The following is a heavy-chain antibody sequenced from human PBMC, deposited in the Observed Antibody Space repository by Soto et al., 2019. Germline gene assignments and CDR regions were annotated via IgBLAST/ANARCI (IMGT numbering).Heavy chain of an antibody. CDR3: ARGLNYLYYFDY. CDR2: MYYSGGT. D-gene: IGHD1-7*01. CDR1: GGSVSSGSYY. J-gene: IGHJ4*02. V-gene: IGHV4-61*01. Sequence: PSETLSLTCTVSGGSVSSGSYYWSWFRQPPGKGLEWIGYMYYSGGTKYYPSLKSRVTISVDTSKNQISLKLSSVTAADTAVYYCARGLNYLYYFDYWGQGTLVTVS.